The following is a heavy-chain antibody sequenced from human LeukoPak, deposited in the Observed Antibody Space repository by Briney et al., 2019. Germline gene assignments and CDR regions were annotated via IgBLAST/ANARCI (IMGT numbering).Heavy chain of an antibody. CDR1: GYTFTGYY. CDR2: INPNSGGT. V-gene: IGHV1-2*02. Sequence: GASVKVSCKASGYTFTGYYMHWVRQAPGQGLEWMGWINPNSGGTNYAQKFQGRVTMTRDTSISTAYMELSRLRSDDTAVYYCARESWAAAGLSDYWGQGTLVTVSS. CDR3: ARESWAAAGLSDY. D-gene: IGHD6-13*01. J-gene: IGHJ4*02.